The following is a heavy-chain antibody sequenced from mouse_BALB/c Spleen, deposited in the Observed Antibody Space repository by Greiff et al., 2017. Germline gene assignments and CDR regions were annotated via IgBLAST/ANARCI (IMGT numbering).Heavy chain of an antibody. D-gene: IGHD2-14*01. CDR2: IWAGGST. Sequence: VKVVESGPGLVAPSQSLSITCTVSGFSLTGYGVNWVRQPPGKGLEWLGVIWAGGSTNYNSALMSRLSISKDNSKSQVFLKMNSLQTDDTAMYYCARDRYAMDYWGQGTSVTVSS. CDR1: GFSLTGYG. CDR3: ARDRYAMDY. J-gene: IGHJ4*01. V-gene: IGHV2-9*02.